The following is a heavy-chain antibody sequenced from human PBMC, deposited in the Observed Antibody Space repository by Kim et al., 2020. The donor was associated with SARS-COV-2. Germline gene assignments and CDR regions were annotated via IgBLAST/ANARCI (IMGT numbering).Heavy chain of an antibody. D-gene: IGHD3-16*01. V-gene: IGHV7-4-1*02. CDR2: INPNTGNP. J-gene: IGHJ4*02. CDR3: ARVYDYVWGSYMVDYFDY. Sequence: ASVKVSCKASGYTFTSYAMNWVRQAPGQGLEWMGWINPNTGNPTYAQGFTGRFVFSLDTSVSTAYLQISSLKAEDTAVYYCARVYDYVWGSYMVDYFDYWGQGTLVTVSS. CDR1: GYTFTSYA.